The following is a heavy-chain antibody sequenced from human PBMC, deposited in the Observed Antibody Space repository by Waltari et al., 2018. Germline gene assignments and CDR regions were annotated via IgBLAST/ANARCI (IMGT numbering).Heavy chain of an antibody. D-gene: IGHD3-10*02. V-gene: IGHV1-2*02. J-gene: IGHJ5*02. CDR2: INPNSGGT. Sequence: QVQLVQPGAEVKKPGASVKVSCKASGYTFTGYYMHWLRQAPGQGLEWMGWINPNSGGTNYAQKFQGRVTMTRDTSISTAYMELSRLRSDDTAVYYCARDLFGYMSRFDPWGQGTLVTVSS. CDR3: ARDLFGYMSRFDP. CDR1: GYTFTGYY.